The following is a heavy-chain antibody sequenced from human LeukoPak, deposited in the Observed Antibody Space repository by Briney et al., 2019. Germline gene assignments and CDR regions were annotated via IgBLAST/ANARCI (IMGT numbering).Heavy chain of an antibody. Sequence: VQLVESGGGVVQPGRSLRLSCAASGFTFSSYGMHWVRQAPGKGLEWVAVISYDGSNKYYADSVKGRFTISRDNSKNTLYLQMNSLRAEDTAVYYCAKEGYYYDSSGYNYYYGMDVWGQGTTVTVSS. D-gene: IGHD3-22*01. CDR2: ISYDGSNK. J-gene: IGHJ6*02. CDR1: GFTFSSYG. CDR3: AKEGYYYDSSGYNYYYGMDV. V-gene: IGHV3-30*18.